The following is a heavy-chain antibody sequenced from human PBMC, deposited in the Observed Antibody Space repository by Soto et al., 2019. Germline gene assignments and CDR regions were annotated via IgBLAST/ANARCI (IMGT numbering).Heavy chain of an antibody. CDR1: GFTFSRHD. CDR3: ANQVGALDY. V-gene: IGHV3-30*04. CDR2: ISHDENK. J-gene: IGHJ4*02. Sequence: GGSLRLSCAASGFTFSRHDMHWVRQAPGKGLEWVAVISHDENKFYTDSVKGRFTISRDNSRNTLYLQMNSLRPEDTAVYYCANQVGALDYWGQGTLVTVSS. D-gene: IGHD1-26*01.